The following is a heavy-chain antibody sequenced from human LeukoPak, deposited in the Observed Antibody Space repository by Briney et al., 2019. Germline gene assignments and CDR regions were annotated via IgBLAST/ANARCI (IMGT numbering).Heavy chain of an antibody. CDR3: ARHACSYHKYNFDF. V-gene: IGHV4-39*01. CDR1: GGSIRSSTYC. J-gene: IGHJ4*02. CDR2: IYYSGST. D-gene: IGHD2-15*01. Sequence: PSETPSLACTVSGGSIRSSTYCWGWIRQPPGKGLEWIGSIYYSGSTNHKPSLRSRVTISVDTSKNQFSLKLSSVTAADTAVYYCARHACSYHKYNFDFGGQGTVVTVSS.